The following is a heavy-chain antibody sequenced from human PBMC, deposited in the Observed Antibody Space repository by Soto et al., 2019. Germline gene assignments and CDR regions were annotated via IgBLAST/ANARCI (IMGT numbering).Heavy chain of an antibody. V-gene: IGHV4-38-2*01. CDR2: IFYGVNT. Sequence: SETLSLTCAVSGFFISSGNYWGWIRKPPGKGLAWIWSIFYGVNTYYHTSVKSRVTTSVDMSKNHSTVNLSSGRAEDTAVYYCARARWYAAFDVLGEGIVVTV. D-gene: IGHD2-15*01. CDR1: GFFISSGNY. CDR3: ARARWYAAFDV. J-gene: IGHJ3*01.